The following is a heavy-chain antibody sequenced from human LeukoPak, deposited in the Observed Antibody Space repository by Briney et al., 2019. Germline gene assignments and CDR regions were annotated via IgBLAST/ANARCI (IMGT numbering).Heavy chain of an antibody. J-gene: IGHJ3*02. Sequence: SETLSLTCTVSGDSFSSDSYYWSWIRQPAGKGLEWIGRIYITGSTDYSPSLRSRVTISVDTSKNQFSLKLTSVTAADTAVYYCARDYLSGRSTLPAFDIWGQGTMVTVSS. CDR2: IYITGST. CDR3: ARDYLSGRSTLPAFDI. V-gene: IGHV4-61*02. D-gene: IGHD3-10*01. CDR1: GDSFSSDSYY.